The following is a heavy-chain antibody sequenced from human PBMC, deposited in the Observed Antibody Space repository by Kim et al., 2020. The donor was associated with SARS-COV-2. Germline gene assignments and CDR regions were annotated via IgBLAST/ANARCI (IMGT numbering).Heavy chain of an antibody. Sequence: GGSLRLSCAASGFTFSIYAMSWVRQAPGKGLEWVSAISGSGGSTYYADSVKGRFTISRDNSKNTLYLQMNSLRAEDTAVYYCATWGGVDTVEYWGQGTLVTVSS. V-gene: IGHV3-23*01. CDR1: GFTFSIYA. J-gene: IGHJ4*02. CDR3: ATWGGVDTVEY. CDR2: ISGSGGST. D-gene: IGHD5-18*01.